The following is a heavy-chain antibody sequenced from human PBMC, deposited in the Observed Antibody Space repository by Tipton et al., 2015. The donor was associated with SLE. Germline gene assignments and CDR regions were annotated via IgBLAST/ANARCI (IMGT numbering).Heavy chain of an antibody. D-gene: IGHD6-6*01. CDR3: ATGGAAARPWYFDY. Sequence: TLSLTCTVSGGSISSYYWSWIRQPAGKGLEWIGRIYPTGNTNYNPSLTSRVTMSVDTSKNQFSLKLTSVTAADTAVYYCATGGAAARPWYFDYWGQGTLVTVSS. V-gene: IGHV4-4*07. CDR2: IYPTGNT. CDR1: GGSISSYY. J-gene: IGHJ4*02.